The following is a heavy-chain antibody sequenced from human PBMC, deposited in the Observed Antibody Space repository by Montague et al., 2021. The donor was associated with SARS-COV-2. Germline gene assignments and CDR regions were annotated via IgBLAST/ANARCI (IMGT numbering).Heavy chain of an antibody. CDR1: GGSIDSFY. V-gene: IGHV4-59*01. Sequence: SETLSLTCTVSGGSIDSFYWSWIRRPPGKGLEWIGCIFHSGRTXXXPSXXXRVSMSVDTSKNQASLRLSSLTAADTAVYRCARGGYYDNTGYYSDYYYNMDVWGQGTTVTVSS. D-gene: IGHD3-22*01. CDR3: ARGGYYDNTGYYSDYYYNMDV. J-gene: IGHJ6*02. CDR2: IFHSGRT.